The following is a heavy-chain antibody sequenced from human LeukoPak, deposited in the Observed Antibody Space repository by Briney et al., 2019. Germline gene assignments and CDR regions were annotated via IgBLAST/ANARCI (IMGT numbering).Heavy chain of an antibody. D-gene: IGHD3-3*01. CDR1: GGSISSYY. CDR2: IYYSGST. Sequence: SETLSLTCTVSGGSISSYYWSWIRQPPGKGLEWIGYIYYSGSTNYNPSLKSRVTISVDTSKNQFSLKLSSVTAADTAVYYCARGLSVLRFLEWLLGGGYFDYWGQGTLVTVSS. V-gene: IGHV4-59*12. J-gene: IGHJ4*02. CDR3: ARGLSVLRFLEWLLGGGYFDY.